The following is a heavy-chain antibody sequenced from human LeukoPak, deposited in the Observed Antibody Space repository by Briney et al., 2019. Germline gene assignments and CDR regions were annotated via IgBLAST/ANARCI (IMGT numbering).Heavy chain of an antibody. J-gene: IGHJ4*02. CDR1: GGSISSYY. CDR2: IYTSGST. V-gene: IGHV4-4*07. CDR3: GRVYYYDSSGYSFDY. D-gene: IGHD3-22*01. Sequence: PSETLSLTCTVSGGSISSYYWSWIRQPAGKGLEWIGRIYTSGSTNYNPSLKSRVTMSVDTSKNQFSLKLSSVTAADTAVYYCGRVYYYDSSGYSFDYWGQGTLVTVSS.